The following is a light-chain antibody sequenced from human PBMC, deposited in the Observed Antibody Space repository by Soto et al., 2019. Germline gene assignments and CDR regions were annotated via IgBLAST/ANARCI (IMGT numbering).Light chain of an antibody. Sequence: MNKYPLSLPVTTGEPASISCRSSQSLLHSNGYNYLDWYLQRPGQSPQLLIYLGSNRASGVPDRFSGSGSGTDFTLKISRVEAEDVGVYYCTQAVQTPPTFGHGTKVDIK. CDR3: TQAVQTPPT. V-gene: IGKV2-28*01. CDR1: QSLLHSNGYNY. J-gene: IGKJ1*01. CDR2: LGS.